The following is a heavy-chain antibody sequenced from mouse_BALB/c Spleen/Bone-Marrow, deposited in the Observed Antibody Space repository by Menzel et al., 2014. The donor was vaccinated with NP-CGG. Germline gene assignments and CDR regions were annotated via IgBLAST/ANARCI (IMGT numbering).Heavy chain of an antibody. V-gene: IGHV2-3*01. D-gene: IGHD1-1*01. CDR2: IWGDGST. CDR3: AIITTVVAHYYAMDY. CDR1: GFSLTSYG. Sequence: VKLVESGPGLVAPSQSLSITCTVSGFSLTSYGVSWVRQPPGKGLEWLGVIWGDGSTNYHSALISRLSISKDNSKSQVFLKLNSLRTDDTATYYCAIITTVVAHYYAMDYWGQGTSVTVSS. J-gene: IGHJ4*01.